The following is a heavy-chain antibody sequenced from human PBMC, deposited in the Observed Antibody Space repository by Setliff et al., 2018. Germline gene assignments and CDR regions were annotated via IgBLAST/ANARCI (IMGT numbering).Heavy chain of an antibody. J-gene: IGHJ4*02. CDR1: GYSISSGYY. V-gene: IGHV4-38-2*02. CDR2: MCHSGSV. Sequence: SETLSLTCTVSGYSISSGYYWGWIRQPPGKGLEWIGNMCHSGSVYYNPSLKSRVTISVDTSKNQFSLKVTSVTAADTAVYYCNAYEYSFDFWGQGTLVTVSS. D-gene: IGHD4-4*01. CDR3: NAYEYSFDF.